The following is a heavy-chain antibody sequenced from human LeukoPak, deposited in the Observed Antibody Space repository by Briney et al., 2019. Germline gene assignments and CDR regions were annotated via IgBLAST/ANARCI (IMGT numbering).Heavy chain of an antibody. D-gene: IGHD6-13*01. J-gene: IGHJ2*01. V-gene: IGHV3-21*01. CDR3: ARAGYSSTWYSRYFDL. CDR1: GFTFSSYN. Sequence: GGSLRLSCAASGFTFSSYNMNWVRQAPGKGLEWVSSITSGSSYIYYAGSVKGRFTISRENAKNSLYLQVNSLRAGDTAVYYCARAGYSSTWYSRYFDLWGRGTLVTVSS. CDR2: ITSGSSYI.